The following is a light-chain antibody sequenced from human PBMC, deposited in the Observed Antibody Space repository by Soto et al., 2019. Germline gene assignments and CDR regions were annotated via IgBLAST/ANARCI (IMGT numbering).Light chain of an antibody. CDR1: QIVSTR. V-gene: IGKV3-15*01. CDR2: DAY. J-gene: IGKJ1*01. CDR3: QEYFQWPPGM. Sequence: ESVVTQSPATLSASPGERVTLTCRASQIVSTRLAWYQQRPGQVPRLLIYDAYTRALGISARFSGSGSGTEFTLSISSLQSEDFALYYCQEYFQWPPGMFGPGTTVDI.